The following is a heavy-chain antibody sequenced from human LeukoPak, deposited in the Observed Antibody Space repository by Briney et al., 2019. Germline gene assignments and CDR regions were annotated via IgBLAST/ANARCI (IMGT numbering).Heavy chain of an antibody. J-gene: IGHJ4*02. CDR2: INRDGTEK. V-gene: IGHV3-7*04. CDR1: GFNFSDSR. D-gene: IGHD2-21*01. Sequence: GGPLRLSCATSGFNFSDSRMTWVRHAPGKGLQWVANINRDGTEKHFLDSIEGRFTISRDNRKKSLYLQMNSLRPQDTAVYSCVRGDWYFESWGQGTLVTVSS. CDR3: VRGDWYFES.